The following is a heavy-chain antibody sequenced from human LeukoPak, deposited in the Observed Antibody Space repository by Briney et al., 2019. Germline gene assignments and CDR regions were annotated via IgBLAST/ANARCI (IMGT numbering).Heavy chain of an antibody. D-gene: IGHD2-8*01. Sequence: SQTLSLTCTVSGGSISSGGYYWTRIRQHPGKGLEWIGYIYYSGNTYYNPSLESRVTISVDTSKNQFSLRLNSVTAADTAVYYCARRLRYCTNGVCYYPFDPWGQGTLVTVSS. CDR3: ARRLRYCTNGVCYYPFDP. V-gene: IGHV4-31*03. CDR1: GGSISSGGYY. J-gene: IGHJ5*02. CDR2: IYYSGNT.